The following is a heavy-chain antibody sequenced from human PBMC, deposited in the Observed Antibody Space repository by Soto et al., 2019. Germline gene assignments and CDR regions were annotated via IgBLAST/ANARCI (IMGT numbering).Heavy chain of an antibody. CDR2: IYVTGAV. J-gene: IGHJ5*02. CDR3: ARLRIATNNYKWFDP. Sequence: TLSLTCRVSGAALNSENYYWSWIRQVPGKGLEWIGHIYVTGAVDYNPSLRDRITISQDTSERQFSLNLRLVTAADTAVYYCARLRIATNNYKWFDPWGQGTLVSVSS. V-gene: IGHV4-31*03. CDR1: GAALNSENYY. D-gene: IGHD2-21*01.